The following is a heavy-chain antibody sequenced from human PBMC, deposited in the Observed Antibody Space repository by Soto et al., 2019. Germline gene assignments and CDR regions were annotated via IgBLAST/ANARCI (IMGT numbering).Heavy chain of an antibody. J-gene: IGHJ4*02. CDR3: AAGPKHSIHFDY. D-gene: IGHD3-3*02. CDR1: GYTFTSYA. V-gene: IGHV1-3*01. CDR2: INAGNGNT. Sequence: QVQLVQSGAEVKKPGASVKVSCKASGYTFTSYAMHWVRQAPGQRLEWMGWINAGNGNTKYSQKFQGRVTITRDTSASTAYMELSSLRSEDTAVYYCAAGPKHSIHFDYWGQGTLVTVSS.